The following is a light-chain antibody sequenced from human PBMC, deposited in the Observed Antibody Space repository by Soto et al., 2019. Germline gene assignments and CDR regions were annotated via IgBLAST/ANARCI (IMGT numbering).Light chain of an antibody. CDR3: SSYTTTSTGYV. CDR1: STDVGGFDY. V-gene: IGLV2-14*01. CDR2: EVS. Sequence: QSALTQPASVSGSPGQSITISCTGTSTDVGGFDYVSWYQQHPGKAPKLMIFEVSDRPSGVSSRFSGSKSGNTASLTISGLQAEDEAHYYCSSYTTTSTGYVFGTGTKVTVL. J-gene: IGLJ1*01.